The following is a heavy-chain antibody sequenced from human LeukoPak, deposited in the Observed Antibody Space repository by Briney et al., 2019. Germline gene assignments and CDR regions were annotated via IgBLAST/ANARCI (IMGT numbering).Heavy chain of an antibody. V-gene: IGHV1-69*06. CDR1: GGTFSSYA. D-gene: IGHD6-13*01. J-gene: IGHJ4*02. CDR2: IIPIFGTA. Sequence: ASVTLSCTASGGTFSSYAISWVRQAPGQRLEWRGGIIPIFGTANYAQKFQGRVTITADKSTSTAYMELSSLRSEDTAVYYCARVGSSSWYPFRWYFDYWGQGTLVTVSS. CDR3: ARVGSSSWYPFRWYFDY.